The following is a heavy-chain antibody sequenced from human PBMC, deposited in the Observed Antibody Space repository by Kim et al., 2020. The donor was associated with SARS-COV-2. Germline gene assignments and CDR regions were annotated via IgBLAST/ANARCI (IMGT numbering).Heavy chain of an antibody. CDR2: IYKSGDT. V-gene: IGHV4-59*01. CDR1: GGSITSYF. J-gene: IGHJ5*02. CDR3: AREGLNNWVDP. D-gene: IGHD2-8*01. Sequence: SETLSLTCTVSGGSITSYFWSWIRQPPGKRLEWIGYIYKSGDTNYNPSLKSRVTMSIDTSKNQFSLKLTSVTAADSAIYYCAREGLNNWVDPWGQGTLVT.